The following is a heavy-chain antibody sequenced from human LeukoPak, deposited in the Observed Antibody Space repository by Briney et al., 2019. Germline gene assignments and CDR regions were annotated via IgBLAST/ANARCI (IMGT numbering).Heavy chain of an antibody. D-gene: IGHD1-1*01. J-gene: IGHJ6*02. CDR3: ARDDPPEIGVERRPLLSDYYYYGMDV. Sequence: GASVKVSCKASGHTFTSYGISWVRQAPGQGLEWMGWINPNSGGTNYAQKFQGRVTMTRDTSISTAYMELSRLRSDDTAVYYCARDDPPEIGVERRPLLSDYYYYGMDVWGQGTTVTVSS. CDR2: INPNSGGT. CDR1: GHTFTSYG. V-gene: IGHV1-2*02.